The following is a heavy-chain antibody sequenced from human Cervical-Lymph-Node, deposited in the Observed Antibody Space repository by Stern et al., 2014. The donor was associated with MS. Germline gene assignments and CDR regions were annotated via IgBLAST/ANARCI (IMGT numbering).Heavy chain of an antibody. CDR1: GGTFSSYA. D-gene: IGHD3-10*01. CDR2: IIPIFGTA. V-gene: IGHV1-69*01. CDR3: ARDRGYYGSGSYGYYYYGMDV. J-gene: IGHJ6*02. Sequence: MQLVESGAEVKKPGSSVKVSCKASGGTFSSYAISWVRQAPGQGLEWMGGIIPIFGTANYAQKFQGRVTITADESTSTAYMELSSLRSEDTAVYYCARDRGYYGSGSYGYYYYGMDVWGQGTTVTVSS.